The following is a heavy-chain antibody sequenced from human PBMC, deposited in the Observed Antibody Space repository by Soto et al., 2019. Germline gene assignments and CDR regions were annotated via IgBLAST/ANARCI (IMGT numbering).Heavy chain of an antibody. D-gene: IGHD3-22*01. J-gene: IGHJ4*02. CDR2: LTDSGAYT. Sequence: PGGSLRLSCAASGFTFNTHAMSWVRQAPGKGLEWVSALTDSGAYTYYADSVRGRFTISRDNSKNTLYLQMNSLRAGDTAVYYCAKEVYKDGYRGLGYWGQGTLVTVSS. V-gene: IGHV3-23*01. CDR3: AKEVYKDGYRGLGY. CDR1: GFTFNTHA.